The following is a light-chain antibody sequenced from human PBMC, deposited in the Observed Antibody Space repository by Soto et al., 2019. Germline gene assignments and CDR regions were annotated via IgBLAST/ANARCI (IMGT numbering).Light chain of an antibody. CDR3: QQRSNWPLT. CDR2: AAS. J-gene: IGKJ4*01. CDR1: QSVSTS. V-gene: IGKV3-11*01. Sequence: ETVLTQSPATLSLSPGERATLSCRASQSVSTSLVWYQHKPGQAPRLLIYAASNRATGIPARFSGNGSGTDFTLTISSLEPEDFAVYYCQQRSNWPLTFGGGTKVDIK.